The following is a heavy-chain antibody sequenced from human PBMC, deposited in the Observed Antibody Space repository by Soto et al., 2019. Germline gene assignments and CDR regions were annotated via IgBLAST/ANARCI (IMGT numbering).Heavy chain of an antibody. J-gene: IGHJ5*02. CDR1: GGSFSGYY. V-gene: IGHV4-34*01. CDR2: INHSGST. D-gene: IGHD5-18*01. Sequence: PSETLSLTCAVYGGSFSGYYWSWIRQPPGKGLEWIGEINHSGSTNYNPSLKSRVTISVDTSKNQFSLKLSSVTAAATAVYYCARGRYSYGYSSWFDPWGQGTLVTVSS. CDR3: ARGRYSYGYSSWFDP.